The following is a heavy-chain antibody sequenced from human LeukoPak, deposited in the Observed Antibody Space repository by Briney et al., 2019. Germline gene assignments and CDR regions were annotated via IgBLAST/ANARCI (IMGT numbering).Heavy chain of an antibody. CDR2: INPNSGGT. CDR1: GYTFTGYY. V-gene: IGHV1-2*02. D-gene: IGHD4-23*01. CDR3: ARSKNIYDGNSFDY. Sequence: APVKVSCKASGYTFTGYYMHWVRQAPGQGLEWMGWINPNSGGTNYAQKFQGRVTMTRDTSISTAYMELSRLRSDDTAVYYCARSKNIYDGNSFDYWGQGTLVTVSS. J-gene: IGHJ4*02.